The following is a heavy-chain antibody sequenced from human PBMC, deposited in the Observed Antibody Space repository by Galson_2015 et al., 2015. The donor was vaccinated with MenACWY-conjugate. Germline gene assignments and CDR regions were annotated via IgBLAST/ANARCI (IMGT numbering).Heavy chain of an antibody. V-gene: IGHV3-23*01. CDR2: ISGSAIT. CDR1: GFTLSNYA. J-gene: IGHJ4*02. D-gene: IGHD5-18*01. Sequence: SLRLSCAASGFTLSNYAMGWVRQAPGKGLEWVSVISGSAITHTADSVKGQFTISRDSSKNTLYLQMNSLRVDDTAVYYCARGHRYGPNGPLDQWGQGTLVSVDS. CDR3: ARGHRYGPNGPLDQ.